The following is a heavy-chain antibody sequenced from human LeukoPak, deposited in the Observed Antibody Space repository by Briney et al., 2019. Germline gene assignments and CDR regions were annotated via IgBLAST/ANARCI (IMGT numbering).Heavy chain of an antibody. CDR3: ARGGWRLPYGY. Sequence: ASVKVSCKASGYTFTCYYMHWVRQAPGQGLEWMGWINPNSGGTNYAQKFQGRVTMTRDTSISTAYMELTSLKSDDTAVYFCARGGWRLPYGYWGQGTLVTVSS. J-gene: IGHJ4*02. D-gene: IGHD2-21*01. V-gene: IGHV1-2*02. CDR1: GYTFTCYY. CDR2: INPNSGGT.